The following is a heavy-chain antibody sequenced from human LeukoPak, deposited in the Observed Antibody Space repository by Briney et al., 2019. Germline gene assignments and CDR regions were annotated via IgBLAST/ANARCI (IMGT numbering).Heavy chain of an antibody. CDR3: ARSEDSGSYYVSFDY. CDR1: GYTFTGYY. D-gene: IGHD1-26*01. V-gene: IGHV1-2*02. Sequence: ASVKVSCKASGYTFTGYYMHWVRQAPGQGLEWMGWTNPNSGGTNYAQKFQGRVTVTRDTSISTAYMELSRLRSDDTAVYYCARSEDSGSYYVSFDYWGQGTLVTVSS. J-gene: IGHJ4*02. CDR2: TNPNSGGT.